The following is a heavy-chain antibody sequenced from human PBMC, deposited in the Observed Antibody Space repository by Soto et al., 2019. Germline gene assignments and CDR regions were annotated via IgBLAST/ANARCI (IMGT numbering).Heavy chain of an antibody. CDR1: GFTFSSYS. J-gene: IGHJ6*02. Sequence: TGGSLRLSCAASGFTFSSYSMNWVRQAPGKGLEWVSYISSSSSTIYYAGSVKGRFTISRDNAKNSLYLQMNSLRDEDTAVYYCARDEPFGEKYGMDVWGQGTTVTVSS. D-gene: IGHD3-10*01. CDR3: ARDEPFGEKYGMDV. V-gene: IGHV3-48*02. CDR2: ISSSSSTI.